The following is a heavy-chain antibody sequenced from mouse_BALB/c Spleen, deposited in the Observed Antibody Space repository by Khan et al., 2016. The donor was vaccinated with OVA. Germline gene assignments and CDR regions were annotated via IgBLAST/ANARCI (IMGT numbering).Heavy chain of an antibody. CDR3: ARSNYYGSSFYARDY. Sequence: DLVKPGASVKLSCKASGYTFTSYWINWIKQRPGQGLEWIGRISPGSGSTYYNEMFKGTATLTVDTSSSTAYIQLSSLSSEDSAVYLCARSNYYGSSFYARDYWGQGTLVTVSS. J-gene: IGHJ4*01. CDR1: GYTFTSYW. CDR2: ISPGSGST. D-gene: IGHD1-1*01. V-gene: IGHV1S41*01.